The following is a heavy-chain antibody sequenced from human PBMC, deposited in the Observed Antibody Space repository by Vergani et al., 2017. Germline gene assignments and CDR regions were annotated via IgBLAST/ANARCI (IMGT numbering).Heavy chain of an antibody. V-gene: IGHV1-69-2*01. D-gene: IGHD4-17*01. CDR1: GYTFTDHY. CDR2: VDPEDGET. CDR3: ATPQTVTTGGMEV. Sequence: EVQLVQSGAEVKKPGATMQISCKVSGYTFTDHYMHWVTQAPGKGLEWMGLVDPEDGETIYVEKFKGRVTIAADTSTDTAHLGLSSLRSEDTAVYYCATPQTVTTGGMEVWGQGTTVIVSS. J-gene: IGHJ6*02.